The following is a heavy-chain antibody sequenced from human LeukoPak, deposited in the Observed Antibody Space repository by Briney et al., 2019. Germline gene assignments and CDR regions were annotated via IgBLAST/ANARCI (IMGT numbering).Heavy chain of an antibody. CDR3: ARVAGGFYCSGGSCYSIDYGMDV. V-gene: IGHV1-2*02. D-gene: IGHD2-15*01. CDR1: GYTFTGYY. Sequence: GASVKVSCKASGYTFTGYYMHWVRQAPGQGLEWMGWINPNSDGTNYAQKFQGRVTMTRDTSISTAYMELSRLRSGDTAVYYCARVAGGFYCSGGSCYSIDYGMDVWGQGTTVTVSS. CDR2: INPNSDGT. J-gene: IGHJ6*02.